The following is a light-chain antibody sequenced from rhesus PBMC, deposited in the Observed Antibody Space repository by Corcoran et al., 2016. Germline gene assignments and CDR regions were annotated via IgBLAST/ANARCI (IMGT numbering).Light chain of an antibody. Sequence: EIVMTQSPATLSLSPGERATLSCRASQSVSSSLAWYQQKPGQAPRLLIDGASSRASGIPDRFCGRGSGTYFTLTLCTLEPEDFAVYYCQQYSNWPLTFGGGTKVEIQ. V-gene: IGKV3-42*03. CDR1: QSVSSS. CDR2: GAS. CDR3: QQYSNWPLT. J-gene: IGKJ4*01.